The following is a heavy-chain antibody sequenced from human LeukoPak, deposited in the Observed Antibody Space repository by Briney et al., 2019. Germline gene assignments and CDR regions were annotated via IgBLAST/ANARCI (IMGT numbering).Heavy chain of an antibody. CDR2: IFDSGTN. CDR3: ARDGSSSWYYFDY. V-gene: IGHV4-59*01. CDR1: GVSISSYY. J-gene: IGHJ4*02. Sequence: SETLSLTCKVAGVSISSYYWSWLRQPPGKGLEWFGFIFDSGTNNYNPSLKSRVTISVDTSKNQYSLKLSSVTAAETAVYYCARDGSSSWYYFDYWGQGTLVTVSS. D-gene: IGHD6-13*01.